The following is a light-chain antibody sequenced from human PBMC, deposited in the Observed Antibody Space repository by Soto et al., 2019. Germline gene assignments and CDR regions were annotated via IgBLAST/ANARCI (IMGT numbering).Light chain of an antibody. CDR1: SSNIGSNT. J-gene: IGLJ2*01. CDR2: SHN. Sequence: QSLLTQPPSASGTPGQRVTISCSGTSSNIGSNTVNWYQHLPGTAPKLLIYSHNQRPSGVPDRFSGSRSGTSASLAISGLQSADEADYYCATWDDSLNGVVFGGGTKLTVL. CDR3: ATWDDSLNGVV. V-gene: IGLV1-44*01.